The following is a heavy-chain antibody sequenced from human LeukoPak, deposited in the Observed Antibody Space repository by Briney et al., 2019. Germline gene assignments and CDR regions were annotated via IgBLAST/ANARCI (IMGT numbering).Heavy chain of an antibody. J-gene: IGHJ3*02. CDR2: IYYSGST. V-gene: IGHV4-39*02. CDR1: GGSISSSSYY. CDR3: AREDIVVVPDAFDI. D-gene: IGHD2-2*01. Sequence: SETLSLTCTVSGGSISSSSYYWGWIRQPPGKGLEWIGSIYYSGSTYYNPSLKSRVTISVDTSKNQFSLKLSSVTAADTAVYYCAREDIVVVPDAFDIWGQGTMVTVSS.